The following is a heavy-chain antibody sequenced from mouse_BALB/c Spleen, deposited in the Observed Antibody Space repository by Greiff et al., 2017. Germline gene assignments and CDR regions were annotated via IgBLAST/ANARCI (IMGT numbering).Heavy chain of an antibody. CDR1: GFTFSSYA. V-gene: IGHV5-6-5*01. D-gene: IGHD2-10*02. J-gene: IGHJ2*01. CDR2: ISSGGST. CDR3: ARGGKYGNYPLFDY. Sequence: EVHLVESGGGLVKPGGSLKLSCAASGFTFSSYAMSWVRQTPEKRLEWVASISSGGSTYYPDSVKGRFTISRDNARNILYLQMSSLRSEDTAMYYCARGGKYGNYPLFDYWGQGTTLTVSS.